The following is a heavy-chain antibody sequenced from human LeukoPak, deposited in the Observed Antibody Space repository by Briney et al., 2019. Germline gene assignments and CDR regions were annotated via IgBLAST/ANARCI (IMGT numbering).Heavy chain of an antibody. V-gene: IGHV3-7*01. CDR1: GFSSSGYW. D-gene: IGHD3-16*01. J-gene: IGHJ6*03. Sequence: GGSLRLSCAASGFSSSGYWMTWVRQAPGKGLEWVANINQAGFEKYYADSVKGRFTISRDNAKNSLYLQMNSLRAEDTAVYYCARGHPYYFYMDVWGKGTTVTVS. CDR3: ARGHPYYFYMDV. CDR2: INQAGFEK.